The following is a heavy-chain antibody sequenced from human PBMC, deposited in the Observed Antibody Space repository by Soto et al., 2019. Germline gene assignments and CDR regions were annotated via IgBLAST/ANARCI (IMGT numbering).Heavy chain of an antibody. CDR2: IYSGGST. Sequence: GGSLRLSCAASGFTVSSNYMSWVRQAPGKGLEWVSVIYSGGSTYYADSVKGRFTISRDNSKNTLYLQMNSLRAEDTAVYYCARDGGYSSSWTRGPKTAYYYYYGMDVWGQGTTVTVSS. V-gene: IGHV3-53*01. CDR3: ARDGGYSSSWTRGPKTAYYYYYGMDV. J-gene: IGHJ6*02. CDR1: GFTVSSNY. D-gene: IGHD6-13*01.